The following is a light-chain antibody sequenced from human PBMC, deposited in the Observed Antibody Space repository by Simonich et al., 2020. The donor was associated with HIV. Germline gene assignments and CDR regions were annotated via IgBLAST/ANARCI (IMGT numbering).Light chain of an antibody. V-gene: IGLV2-23*01. J-gene: IGLJ2*01. Sequence: QSALTQPASVSGSPGQSITISCTGTSSDVGSYMFVSWYQQHSGQAPKLMIYEGSKRPSGVSNRFSGSKSGNTASLTSSGLQAEDEADYYCCSYADSITVFGGGTKLIVL. CDR3: CSYADSITV. CDR2: EGS. CDR1: SSDVGSYMF.